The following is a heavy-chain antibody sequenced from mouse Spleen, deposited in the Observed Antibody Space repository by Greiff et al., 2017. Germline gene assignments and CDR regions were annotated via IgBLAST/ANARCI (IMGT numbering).Heavy chain of an antibody. Sequence: VQLQQPGAELVRPGTSVKLSCKASGYTFTSYWMHWVKQRPGQGLEWIGVIDPSDSYTNYNQKFKGKATLTVDTSSSTAYMQLSSLTSEDSAVYYCARSLPGDYWGQGTTLTVSS. CDR3: ARSLPGDY. J-gene: IGHJ2*01. CDR1: GYTFTSYW. V-gene: IGHV1-59*01. CDR2: IDPSDSYT.